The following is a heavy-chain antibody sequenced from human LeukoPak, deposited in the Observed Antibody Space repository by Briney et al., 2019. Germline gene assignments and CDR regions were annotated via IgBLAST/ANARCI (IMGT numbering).Heavy chain of an antibody. CDR1: GDSISYFY. Sequence: SETLSLTCSVSGDSISYFYWSWIRQAAGKGLEWIGRVSSSGSTDYNASLKSRVTMSVDTSKNQLSLKVISVTAADTAVYYCARGVVVITSYFDYWGQGTLVTVSS. V-gene: IGHV4-4*07. CDR3: ARGVVVITSYFDY. J-gene: IGHJ4*02. D-gene: IGHD3-22*01. CDR2: VSSSGST.